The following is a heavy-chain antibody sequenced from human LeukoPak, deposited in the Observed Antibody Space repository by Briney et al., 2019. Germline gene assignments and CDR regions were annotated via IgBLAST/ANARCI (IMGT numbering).Heavy chain of an antibody. CDR3: ARDPDY. CDR1: GGSFSGYY. CDR2: INHSGNT. Sequence: PSGTLSLTCAVYGGSFSGYYWSWIRQPPGKGLEWIGGINHSGNTIYNPSLKSRVTISEDSSKNEFSLKVNFVTAADTAVYYCARDPDYWGQGTLVFVSS. V-gene: IGHV4-34*01. J-gene: IGHJ4*02.